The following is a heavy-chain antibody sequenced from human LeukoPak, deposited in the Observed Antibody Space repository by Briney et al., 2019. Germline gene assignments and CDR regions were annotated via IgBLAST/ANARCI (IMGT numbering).Heavy chain of an antibody. Sequence: GASVKVSCKASGYTFTSYYMHWVRRAPGQGLEWMGIINPSGGSTSYAQKFQGRVTMTRDTSTSTVYMELSSLRSEDTAVYYCARGRRGEQQLGSEGQYNWFDPWGQGTLVTVSS. V-gene: IGHV1-46*01. CDR2: INPSGGST. CDR1: GYTFTSYY. CDR3: ARGRRGEQQLGSEGQYNWFDP. J-gene: IGHJ5*02. D-gene: IGHD6-13*01.